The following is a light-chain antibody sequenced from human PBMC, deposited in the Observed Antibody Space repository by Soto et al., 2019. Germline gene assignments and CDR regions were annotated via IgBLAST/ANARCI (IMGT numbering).Light chain of an antibody. CDR1: SSDVGGYNY. CDR2: DVS. J-gene: IGLJ1*01. CDR3: GSYTSSSTLYV. Sequence: SALTQPASVSGSPGQSITISCTGTSSDVGGYNYVSWYQQHPGKAPKLMIYDVSNRPSGVSNRFSGSKSGNTASLTISGLQAEDEADYYCGSYTSSSTLYVFGTGTKVTVL. V-gene: IGLV2-14*01.